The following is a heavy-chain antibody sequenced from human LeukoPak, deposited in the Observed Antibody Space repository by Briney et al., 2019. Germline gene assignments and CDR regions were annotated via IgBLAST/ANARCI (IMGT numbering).Heavy chain of an antibody. CDR3: ARAAAHNWFDP. J-gene: IGHJ5*02. Sequence: SETLSLTCTVSGGSISSHYWSWIRQPPGKGLEWIGYIYYSGSTNYNPSLKSRVTTSVDTSKNQFSLKLSSVTAADTAVYYCARAAAHNWFDPWGQGTLVTVSS. CDR1: GGSISSHY. V-gene: IGHV4-59*11. CDR2: IYYSGST.